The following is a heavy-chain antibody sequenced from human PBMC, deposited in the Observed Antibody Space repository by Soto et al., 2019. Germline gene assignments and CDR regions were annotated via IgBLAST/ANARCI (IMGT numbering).Heavy chain of an antibody. CDR3: ASPLKWSGYYIAFDY. CDR1: GATFSSFA. D-gene: IGHD3-3*01. J-gene: IGHJ4*02. V-gene: IGHV1-69*13. Sequence: SVKVSCKASGATFSSFAFSWVRQAPGQGLEWMGVIIPIFDTIKFAQKFQGRVTFTADGSTGTAYMELSSLTSEDTAVYYCASPLKWSGYYIAFDYWGQGTLVTVSS. CDR2: IIPIFDTI.